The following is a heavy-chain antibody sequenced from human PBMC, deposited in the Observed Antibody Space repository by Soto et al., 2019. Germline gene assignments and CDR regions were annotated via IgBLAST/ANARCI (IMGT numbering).Heavy chain of an antibody. CDR1: GFTFSSYA. CDR2: ISGIGGTT. CDR3: AKDTYHDYPWNYGMDV. D-gene: IGHD3-16*01. J-gene: IGHJ6*02. Sequence: GGSLRLSCAASGFTFSSYAMSWVRQAQGKGLEWVSGISGIGGTTYYADSVQGRFTISRDNSKNTLYLQMNSLRAEDTALYYCAKDTYHDYPWNYGMDVWGQGTMVTVS. V-gene: IGHV3-23*01.